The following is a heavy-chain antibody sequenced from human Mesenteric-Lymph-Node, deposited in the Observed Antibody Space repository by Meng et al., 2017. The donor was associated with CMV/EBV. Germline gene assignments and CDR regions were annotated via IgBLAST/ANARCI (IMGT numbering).Heavy chain of an antibody. CDR3: AHYSASPAAIPYYFDY. J-gene: IGHJ4*02. CDR1: SLSTSGMG. D-gene: IGHD2-2*01. Sequence: SLSTSGMGVGWIRQPPGKALEWLALIYWNDDKRYSPSLKSRLTITKDTSKNQVVLTMTNMDPVDTATYYCAHYSASPAAIPYYFDYWGQGTLVTVSS. V-gene: IGHV2-5*01. CDR2: IYWNDDK.